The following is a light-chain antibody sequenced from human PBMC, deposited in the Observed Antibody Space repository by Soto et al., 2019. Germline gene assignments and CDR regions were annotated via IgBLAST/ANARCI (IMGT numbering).Light chain of an antibody. CDR1: QGINIF. V-gene: IGKV1-9*01. CDR3: QQRNSYPRT. Sequence: DIQLTQSPSFLSASVGDRVTITCRASQGINIFLAWFQQKPGKAPNLLISAASTLQSGVPSRFSSSGSETEFTLTITSLQPEDSATYYCQQRNSYPRTFGQGTKVEIK. CDR2: AAS. J-gene: IGKJ2*01.